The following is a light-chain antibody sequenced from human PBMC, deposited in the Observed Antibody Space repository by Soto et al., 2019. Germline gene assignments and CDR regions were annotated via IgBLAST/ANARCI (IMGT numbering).Light chain of an antibody. CDR2: DAS. Sequence: EIVLTQSPATLSLSPGERATLSCRASQSVSTYLAWYQQKVGQAPRLLIFDASNRATGIPARFRGSGSGTDFTLTISSLEPEDFAVYYCQQRSDCPLTFGGGTKVEIK. CDR3: QQRSDCPLT. J-gene: IGKJ4*01. V-gene: IGKV3-11*01. CDR1: QSVSTY.